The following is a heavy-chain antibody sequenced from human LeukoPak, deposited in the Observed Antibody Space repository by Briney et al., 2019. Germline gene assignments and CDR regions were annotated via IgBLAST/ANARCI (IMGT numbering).Heavy chain of an antibody. J-gene: IGHJ2*01. D-gene: IGHD1-26*01. CDR3: ARSGGSYGSYWYFDL. Sequence: GESLMISCKGSGYSFTSYWISWVRQMPGKGLEWMGRIDPSDSYTNYSPSFQGHVTISADKSISTAYLQWSSLKASDTAMYYCARSGGSYGSYWYFDLWGRGTLVTVSS. CDR2: IDPSDSYT. CDR1: GYSFTSYW. V-gene: IGHV5-10-1*01.